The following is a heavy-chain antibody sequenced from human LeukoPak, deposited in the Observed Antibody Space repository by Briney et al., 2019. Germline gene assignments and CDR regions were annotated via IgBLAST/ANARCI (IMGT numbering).Heavy chain of an antibody. V-gene: IGHV4-59*01. CDR2: IYYSGST. CDR3: ARTSIAARVAFDI. J-gene: IGHJ3*02. D-gene: IGHD6-6*01. CDR1: GGSISNYY. Sequence: SSETLFLTCTVSGGSISNYYWSWIRQPPGKGLEWIGYIYYSGSTNYNPSLKSRVTISVDTSKNQFSLKLSSVTAADTAVYYCARTSIAARVAFDIWGQGTMVTVSS.